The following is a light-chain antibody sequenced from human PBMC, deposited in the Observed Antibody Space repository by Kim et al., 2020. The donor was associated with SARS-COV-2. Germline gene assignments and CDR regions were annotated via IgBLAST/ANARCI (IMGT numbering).Light chain of an antibody. CDR3: QAWDSGTAV. Sequence: SYELTQPPSLSVSPGQTASITCSGHKLGDKYACWFQQKSGQSPILVIYQDAMRPSGIPERSSGSNSGNTATLTISGTQAMDEAEYYCQAWDSGTAVFGGGTKLTVL. V-gene: IGLV3-1*01. J-gene: IGLJ3*02. CDR2: QDA. CDR1: KLGDKY.